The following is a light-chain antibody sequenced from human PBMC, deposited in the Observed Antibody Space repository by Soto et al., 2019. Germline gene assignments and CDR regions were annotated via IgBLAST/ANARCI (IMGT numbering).Light chain of an antibody. Sequence: ELVLRPSHATSSLPPGACGGLSRRASQSVGSYLAWYQQKSCQAHRLLIYDASNRATGIPARFSGSGSGTDFTLTISSLEPEDFALYYCHQYKSWPTGTFGQGTKVDIK. V-gene: IGKV3-11*01. CDR3: HQYKSWPTGT. J-gene: IGKJ1*01. CDR1: QSVGSY. CDR2: DAS.